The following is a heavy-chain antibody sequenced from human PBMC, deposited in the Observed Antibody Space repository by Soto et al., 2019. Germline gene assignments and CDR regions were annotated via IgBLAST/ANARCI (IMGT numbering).Heavy chain of an antibody. V-gene: IGHV4-34*01. CDR1: GGSSRAYH. J-gene: IGHJ2*01. Sequence: PSETLSLTCPVYGGSSRAYHWSWIRQSPGEGLEWIGEFSYSGSLNYNPSLKRRVAVSLDTSTDHFSLTMTSVTAADTGVYFCAGGPRYWSFALWGRGTLVTVSS. D-gene: IGHD1-20*01. CDR3: AGGPRYWSFAL. CDR2: FSYSGSL.